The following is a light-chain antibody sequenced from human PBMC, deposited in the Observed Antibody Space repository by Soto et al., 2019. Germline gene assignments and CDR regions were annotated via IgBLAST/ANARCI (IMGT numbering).Light chain of an antibody. CDR2: NVS. V-gene: IGLV2-14*03. CDR1: SSDIGGYNH. J-gene: IGLJ2*01. Sequence: QSALTQPASVSGSPGQSITISCTGASSDIGGYNHVSWYQQHPGKAPKLIIYNVSPRPSGVSTRFSGSKYGNTASLIIAGLQAEDEADYFCSSYTNTSPHVIFGGGTKVTVL. CDR3: SSYTNTSPHVI.